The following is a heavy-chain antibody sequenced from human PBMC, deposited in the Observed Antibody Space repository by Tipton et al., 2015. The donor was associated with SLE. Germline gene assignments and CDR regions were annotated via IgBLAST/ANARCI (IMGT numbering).Heavy chain of an antibody. CDR1: GGSISSSRYY. Sequence: TLSLTCTVSGGSISSSRYYWGWIRQPPGKGLEWIGSIYYSGSTYYNPSLKSRVTISVDTSKNQFSLKLSSVTAADTAVYYCARDGGYSYGSWFDPWGQGTLVTVSS. CDR2: IYYSGST. V-gene: IGHV4-39*07. D-gene: IGHD5-18*01. CDR3: ARDGGYSYGSWFDP. J-gene: IGHJ5*02.